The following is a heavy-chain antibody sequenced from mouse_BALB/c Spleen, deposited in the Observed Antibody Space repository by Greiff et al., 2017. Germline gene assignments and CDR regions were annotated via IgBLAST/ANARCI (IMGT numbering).Heavy chain of an antibody. CDR1: GYSINSDYA. D-gene: IGHD1-2*01. Sequence: EVQLQQSGPGLVKPSQSLSLTCTVTGYSINSDYAWNWIRQFPGNKLEWMGYISYSGSTSYNPSLKSRISITRDTSKNQFFLQLNSVTTEDTATYCCVYGYDAMDYWGQGTSVTVSS. CDR3: VYGYDAMDY. V-gene: IGHV3-2*02. CDR2: ISYSGST. J-gene: IGHJ4*01.